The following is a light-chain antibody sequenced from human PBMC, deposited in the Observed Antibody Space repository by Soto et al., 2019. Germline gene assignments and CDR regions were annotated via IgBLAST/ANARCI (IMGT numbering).Light chain of an antibody. CDR2: GAS. CDR3: QQYGSSPLIS. J-gene: IGKJ5*01. CDR1: QSISSSY. Sequence: EIVLTQSPGTLSLSPGERATLSCRASQSISSSYLTWYQQKPGQAPRLLIYGASSTATGIPDRFSGSGSGTDFTLTINRLEPEDFAVYYCQQYGSSPLISFGQGTRLEIK. V-gene: IGKV3-20*01.